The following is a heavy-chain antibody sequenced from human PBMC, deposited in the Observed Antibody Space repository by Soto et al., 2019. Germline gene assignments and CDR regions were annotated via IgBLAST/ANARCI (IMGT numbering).Heavy chain of an antibody. V-gene: IGHV3-23*01. D-gene: IGHD3-16*01. CDR2: ISATGGGT. Sequence: PRGSLGLSCVSSVFKFSNYAMSWVRQAPGKGLEWVSLISATGGGTYYADSVKGRFTISRDNSHNTLYLQVHSLTAEDTAVYYCAKDRRAGGNSAFYFDFWGQGAQVTVSS. CDR3: AKDRRAGGNSAFYFDF. CDR1: VFKFSNYA. J-gene: IGHJ4*02.